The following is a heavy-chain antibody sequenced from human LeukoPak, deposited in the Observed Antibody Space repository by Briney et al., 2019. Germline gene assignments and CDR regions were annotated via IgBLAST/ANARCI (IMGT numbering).Heavy chain of an antibody. Sequence: GGSLRLSCAASGFTFSSYEMNWVRQAPGKGLEWVSYISSSGSTIYYADSVKGRFTISRDNAKNSLYLQMNSLRADDTAVYYCASPYRSSRGAFDIWGQGTMVTVSS. CDR2: ISSSGSTI. CDR1: GFTFSSYE. D-gene: IGHD4-11*01. J-gene: IGHJ3*02. V-gene: IGHV3-48*03. CDR3: ASPYRSSRGAFDI.